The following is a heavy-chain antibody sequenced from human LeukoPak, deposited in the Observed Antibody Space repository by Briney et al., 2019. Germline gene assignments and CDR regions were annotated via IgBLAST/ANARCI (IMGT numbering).Heavy chain of an antibody. Sequence: GLSLRLSCAATGFTSSDYYMSWIRQAPGKGQEWVSYSTSSGVYTEYADLVKGRFTISRDNAKNSLYLQMNSLRAEDTAVYYCVRDGFDRSGSNWFDPWGQGTLVTVSS. J-gene: IGHJ5*02. CDR2: STSSGVYT. CDR1: GFTSSDYY. D-gene: IGHD3-22*01. CDR3: VRDGFDRSGSNWFDP. V-gene: IGHV3-11*06.